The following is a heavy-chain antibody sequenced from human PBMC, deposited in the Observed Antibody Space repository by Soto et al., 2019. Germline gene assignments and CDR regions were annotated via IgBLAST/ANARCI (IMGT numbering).Heavy chain of an antibody. Sequence: GESLKISCKGSGYSFTSYWIGWVRQMPGKGLEWMGIVYPRDSDTRYSPSFQGQVTISADKSTNTAFLQWRSLKASDTAIYYCARPPLPGYSIHFNSWGQGTLVTVSS. CDR3: ARPPLPGYSIHFNS. CDR1: GYSFTSYW. J-gene: IGHJ4*02. V-gene: IGHV5-51*01. CDR2: VYPRDSDT. D-gene: IGHD2-15*01.